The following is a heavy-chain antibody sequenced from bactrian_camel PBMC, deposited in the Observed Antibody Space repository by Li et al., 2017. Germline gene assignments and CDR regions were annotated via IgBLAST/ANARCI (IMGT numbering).Heavy chain of an antibody. Sequence: HVQLVESGGGSVQSGGSLRLTCTASGYASAIKCWGWFRQPPGKEREAIAGIHIPTSSEYYSDSAIRRFTISADNAKNTAYLQMDSLKPEDTAMYYCAAATTCSSAYWLLLVFDTYKYWGQGTQVTVS. CDR2: IHIPTSSE. CDR3: AAATTCSSAYWLLLVFDTYKY. J-gene: IGHJ4*01. D-gene: IGHD3*01. CDR1: GYASAIKC. V-gene: IGHV3S54*01.